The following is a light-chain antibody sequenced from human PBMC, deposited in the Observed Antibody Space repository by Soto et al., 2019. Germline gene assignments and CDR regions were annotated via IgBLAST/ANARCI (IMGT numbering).Light chain of an antibody. CDR3: QQYKDYVYT. J-gene: IGKJ2*01. Sequence: DIQMTQSPSTLSASVVDIVIITFLASQTVERWMAWYQQKPGKAPKLLISDVSTLERGVPSRFSGSGSATEFTLTISGLQPDDFATYYCQQYKDYVYTFGQGTKVDIK. CDR1: QTVERW. CDR2: DVS. V-gene: IGKV1-5*01.